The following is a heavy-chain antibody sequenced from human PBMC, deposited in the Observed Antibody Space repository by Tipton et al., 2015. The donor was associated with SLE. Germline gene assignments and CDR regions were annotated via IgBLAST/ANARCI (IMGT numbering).Heavy chain of an antibody. J-gene: IGHJ2*01. CDR2: INHSGST. Sequence: TLSLTCAVSGGSISSSNWWSWVRQPPGKGLEWIGEINHSGSTNYNPSLKSRVTISVDTSKNQFSLKLSSVTAADTAVYYCARATGNWYFDLWGRGTLVTVSS. D-gene: IGHD1-14*01. V-gene: IGHV4-4*02. CDR1: GGSISSSNW. CDR3: ARATGNWYFDL.